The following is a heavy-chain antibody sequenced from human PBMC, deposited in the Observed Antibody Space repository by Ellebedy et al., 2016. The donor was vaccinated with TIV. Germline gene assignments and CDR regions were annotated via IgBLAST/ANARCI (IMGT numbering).Heavy chain of an antibody. Sequence: GESLKISCAASGFTFTDYYMSWIRQSPGKGLEWVSYISISGTTVYYADSVKGRFTISRDNAKNSLYLQMNSLRVEDTAVYYCAREQSPYYESLTGSFDYWGRGTLVTVSA. J-gene: IGHJ4*02. V-gene: IGHV3-11*04. CDR2: ISISGTTV. D-gene: IGHD3-9*01. CDR1: GFTFTDYY. CDR3: AREQSPYYESLTGSFDY.